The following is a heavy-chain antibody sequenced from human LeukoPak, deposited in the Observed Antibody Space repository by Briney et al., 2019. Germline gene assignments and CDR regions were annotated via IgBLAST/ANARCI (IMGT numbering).Heavy chain of an antibody. Sequence: DPSETLSLTCAVYGGSFSGYYWSWIRQPPGKGLEWIGSIYYSGNTYYNPSLKSRVTISVDASKNQFSLKLSSVTAADTAVYYCARDLHGYCSGGSCYSGGWFDPWGQGTLVTVSS. D-gene: IGHD2-15*01. V-gene: IGHV4-34*01. CDR1: GGSFSGYY. CDR3: ARDLHGYCSGGSCYSGGWFDP. CDR2: IYYSGNT. J-gene: IGHJ5*02.